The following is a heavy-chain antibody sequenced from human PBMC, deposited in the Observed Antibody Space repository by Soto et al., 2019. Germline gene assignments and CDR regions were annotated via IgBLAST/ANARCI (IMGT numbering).Heavy chain of an antibody. Sequence: GGSLRLSCAASGFTFSSYGMHWVRQAPGKGLEWVAVISYDGSNKYYADSVKGRFTISRDNSKNTLYLQMNSLRAEDTAVYYCAKDRRYYDFWSGYYASNWFDPWGQGTLVTVSS. V-gene: IGHV3-30*18. CDR2: ISYDGSNK. CDR3: AKDRRYYDFWSGYYASNWFDP. D-gene: IGHD3-3*01. CDR1: GFTFSSYG. J-gene: IGHJ5*02.